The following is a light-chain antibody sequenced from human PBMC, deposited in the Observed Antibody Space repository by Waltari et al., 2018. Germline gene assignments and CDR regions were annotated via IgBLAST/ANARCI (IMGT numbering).Light chain of an antibody. V-gene: IGKV1-33*01. CDR2: DAS. CDR1: QDISNY. J-gene: IGKJ5*01. CDR3: QQYDNLPIT. Sequence: DIQMTQSPSSLSASVGDRVTLPCRASQDISNYLNWYQQKPGIAPKLLIYDASNLETGVPARFSGSGSGTDFTFTISSLQPEDIATYYCQQYDNLPITFGQGTRLEIK.